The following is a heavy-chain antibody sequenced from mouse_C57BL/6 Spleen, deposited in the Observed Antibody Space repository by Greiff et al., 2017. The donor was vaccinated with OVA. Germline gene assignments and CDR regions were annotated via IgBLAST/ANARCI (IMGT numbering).Heavy chain of an antibody. J-gene: IGHJ2*01. CDR2: ISDGGSYT. CDR3: ARDNWDGGY. Sequence: EVKLVESGGGLVKPGGSLKLSCAASGFTFSSYAMSWVRQTPEKRLEWVATISDGGSYTYYPDNVKGRFTISRDNAKNNLYLQMSHLKSEDTAMYYCARDNWDGGYWGQGTTLTVSS. CDR1: GFTFSSYA. D-gene: IGHD4-1*01. V-gene: IGHV5-4*01.